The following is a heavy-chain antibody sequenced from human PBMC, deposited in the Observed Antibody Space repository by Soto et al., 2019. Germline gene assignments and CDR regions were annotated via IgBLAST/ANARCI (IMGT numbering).Heavy chain of an antibody. D-gene: IGHD6-25*01. Sequence: SETLSLTCTVSGGSISSYYWSWIRQPPGKGLEWIGYIYYSVSTNYNPSLKSRVTISVDTSKNQFSLKLSSVTAADTAVYYCARPHGGSSGWDNWFDPWGQGTLVTVSS. CDR1: GGSISSYY. CDR3: ARPHGGSSGWDNWFDP. J-gene: IGHJ5*02. CDR2: IYYSVST. V-gene: IGHV4-59*01.